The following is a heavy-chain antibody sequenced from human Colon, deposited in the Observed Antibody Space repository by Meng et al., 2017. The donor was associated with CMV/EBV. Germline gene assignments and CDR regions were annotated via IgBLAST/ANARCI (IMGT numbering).Heavy chain of an antibody. Sequence: GESLKISCAASGFIFSSYSMNWVRQAPGKGLEWVSSISSSSSYIYYADSVKGRFTISRDNAKNSLYLQMNSLRAEDTAVYYCARVLKGMGYYYYGMDVWGQGTTVTVSS. J-gene: IGHJ6*02. D-gene: IGHD2-8*01. CDR1: GFIFSSYS. CDR2: ISSSSSYI. V-gene: IGHV3-21*01. CDR3: ARVLKGMGYYYYGMDV.